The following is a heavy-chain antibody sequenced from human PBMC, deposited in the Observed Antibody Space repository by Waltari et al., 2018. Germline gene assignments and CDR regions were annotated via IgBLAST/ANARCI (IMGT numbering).Heavy chain of an antibody. CDR1: GFTFSSYA. Sequence: QVQLVESGGGVVQPGRSLRLSCAASGFTFSSYAMHWVRQAPGKGLEWVAVISYDGSNKYYADSVKGRFTISRDNSKNTLYLQMNSLRAEDTAVYYCARVQSAAAGRSEHWGQGTLVTVSS. CDR3: ARVQSAAAGRSEH. J-gene: IGHJ1*01. CDR2: ISYDGSNK. D-gene: IGHD6-13*01. V-gene: IGHV3-30-3*01.